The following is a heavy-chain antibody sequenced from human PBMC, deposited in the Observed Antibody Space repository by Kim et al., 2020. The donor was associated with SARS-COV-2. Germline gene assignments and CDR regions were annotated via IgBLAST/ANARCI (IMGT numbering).Heavy chain of an antibody. D-gene: IGHD3-3*01. CDR2: INHSGST. V-gene: IGHV4-34*01. J-gene: IGHJ4*02. CDR3: ARDAYLWSGSFRY. CDR1: GGSFSGYY. Sequence: SETLSRTCAVYGGSFSGYYWSWIRQPPGKGLEWIGEINHSGSTNYNPSLKSRVTISVDTSKNQFSLKLSSVTAADTAVYYCARDAYLWSGSFRYWGQGTLVTVSS.